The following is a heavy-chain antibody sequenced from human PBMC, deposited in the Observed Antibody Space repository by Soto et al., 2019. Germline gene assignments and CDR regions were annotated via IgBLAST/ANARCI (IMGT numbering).Heavy chain of an antibody. CDR2: IIPILGIA. J-gene: IGHJ4*02. V-gene: IGHV1-69*08. CDR3: ARDKHYGSGSYYGY. Sequence: QVQLVQSGAEVKKPGSSVKVSCKASGGTFSSYTISWVRQAPGQGLEWMGRIIPILGIANYAQKFQGRVTIIADKSTSTAYMELSSLRSEDTAVYYCARDKHYGSGSYYGYWGQGTLVTVSS. CDR1: GGTFSSYT. D-gene: IGHD3-10*01.